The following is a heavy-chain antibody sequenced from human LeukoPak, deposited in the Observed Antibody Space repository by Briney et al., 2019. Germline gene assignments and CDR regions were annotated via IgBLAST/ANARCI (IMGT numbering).Heavy chain of an antibody. D-gene: IGHD3-10*01. CDR2: XXYDGSNK. J-gene: IGHJ5*02. CDR3: ARGLGFGELSGNWFDP. Sequence: SGXXFSSYAMXWVRQXXGKGLXXXXXXXYDGSNKYYADSVKGRFTISRDNSKNTLYLQMNSLRAEDTAVYYCARGLGFGELSGNWFDPWGQGTLVTVSS. CDR1: GXXFSSYA. V-gene: IGHV3-30*04.